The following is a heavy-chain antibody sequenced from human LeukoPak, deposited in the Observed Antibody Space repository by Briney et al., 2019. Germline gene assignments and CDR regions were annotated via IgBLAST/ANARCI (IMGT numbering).Heavy chain of an antibody. Sequence: PGTLSLTCGVSGGSIDITNYWSWVRQAPGKGLEWIGEISHSGTTNYNPSLRSRVAMSLDRANNQFSLSLTSVTAADTAVYYCARGRIVVANTGAFDIWGQGTMVPVSS. CDR2: ISHSGTT. V-gene: IGHV4-4*03. D-gene: IGHD3-22*01. CDR1: GGSIDITNY. J-gene: IGHJ3*02. CDR3: ARGRIVVANTGAFDI.